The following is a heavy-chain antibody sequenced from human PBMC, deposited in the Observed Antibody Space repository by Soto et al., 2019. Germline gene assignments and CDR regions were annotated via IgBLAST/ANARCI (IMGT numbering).Heavy chain of an antibody. CDR2: INPNSGGT. CDR3: ARDLGMATIPTFDY. V-gene: IGHV1-2*02. Sequence: ASVKVSCKASGYTFTGYYMHWVRQAPGQGLEWMGWINPNSGGTNYAQKFQGRVTMTRDTSISTAYMELSRLRSDDTAVYYCARDLGMATIPTFDYWGQGTPVTVSS. J-gene: IGHJ4*02. CDR1: GYTFTGYY. D-gene: IGHD5-12*01.